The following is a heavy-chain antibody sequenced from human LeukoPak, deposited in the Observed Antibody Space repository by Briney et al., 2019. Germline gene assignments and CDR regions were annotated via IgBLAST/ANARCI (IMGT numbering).Heavy chain of an antibody. J-gene: IGHJ4*02. CDR3: TRDGSDMGDS. V-gene: IGHV3-7*03. Sequence: GGSLRLSCAASGFTFSCYAMSWVRQAPGKGLEWVANIKQDGSEKFYVDSVRGRFTISRDNAKNSLFLQMNSLRVEDTAVYYCTRDGSDMGDSWGQGTLVTVSS. CDR2: IKQDGSEK. D-gene: IGHD3-10*01. CDR1: GFTFSCYA.